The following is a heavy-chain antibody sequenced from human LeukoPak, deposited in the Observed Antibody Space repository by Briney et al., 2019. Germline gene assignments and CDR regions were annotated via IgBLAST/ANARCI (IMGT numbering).Heavy chain of an antibody. Sequence: ASVKVSCKASGYTFTSYDINWVRQATGQGLEWMGWINPNSGNTGYAQKFQGRVTMTRNTSISTAYMELSSLRSEDTAVYYCARGGSGWLPFDYWGQGTLVTVSS. V-gene: IGHV1-8*01. J-gene: IGHJ4*02. CDR2: INPNSGNT. D-gene: IGHD6-19*01. CDR1: GYTFTSYD. CDR3: ARGGSGWLPFDY.